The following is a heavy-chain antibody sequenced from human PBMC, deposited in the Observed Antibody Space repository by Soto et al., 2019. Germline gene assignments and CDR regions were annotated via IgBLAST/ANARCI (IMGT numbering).Heavy chain of an antibody. Sequence: PSETLSLTCAVYGGSFSGYYWSWIRQPPGKGLEWIGEINHSGSTNYNPSLKSRVTISVDTSKNQFSLKLSSVTAADTAVYYCARSYSGGYYFPLGPQDYWGQGTLVTVSS. CDR2: INHSGST. CDR3: ARSYSGGYYFPLGPQDY. CDR1: GGSFSGYY. V-gene: IGHV4-34*01. J-gene: IGHJ4*02. D-gene: IGHD1-26*01.